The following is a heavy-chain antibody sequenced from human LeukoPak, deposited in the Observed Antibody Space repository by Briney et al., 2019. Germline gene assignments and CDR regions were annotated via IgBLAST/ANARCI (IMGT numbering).Heavy chain of an antibody. D-gene: IGHD3-10*01. Sequence: SETLSLTCTVSGGSISSSSYYWGWIRQPPGKGLEWIGSIYYSGNTYYNPSLKSRVTISVETSKNQFSLNVRSVTAADTAVYYCARRLRVSGNWDFDYWGQGTLVTVSS. CDR1: GGSISSSSYY. CDR2: IYYSGNT. CDR3: ARRLRVSGNWDFDY. J-gene: IGHJ4*02. V-gene: IGHV4-39*01.